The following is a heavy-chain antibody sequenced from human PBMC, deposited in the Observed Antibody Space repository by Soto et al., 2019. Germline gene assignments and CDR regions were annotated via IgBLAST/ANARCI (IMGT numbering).Heavy chain of an antibody. D-gene: IGHD1-20*01. CDR2: IRGWGAAP. CDR1: GFTFSNSA. Sequence: GGSMRLSCEASGFTFSNSALRWVCQAPGKGLKWVSAIRGWGAAPYDVDSVKGRSTISKDDIKITLYLQMNNLRAEDTCVYYCSKGLRYNWNPAAPEGLGYWDQGILVTVSS. J-gene: IGHJ4*02. V-gene: IGHV3-23*01. CDR3: SKGLRYNWNPAAPEGLGY.